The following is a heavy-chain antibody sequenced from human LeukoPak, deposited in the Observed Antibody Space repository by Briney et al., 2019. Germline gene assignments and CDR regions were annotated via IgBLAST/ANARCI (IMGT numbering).Heavy chain of an antibody. D-gene: IGHD1-26*01. V-gene: IGHV3-49*04. J-gene: IGHJ4*02. CDR3: TREAGGSPDY. CDR1: GFTFGDYA. CDR2: IRSKAYGGTT. Sequence: GGSLRLSCTASGFTFGDYAMSWVRRAPGEGLEWVGFIRSKAYGGTTEYAASVKGRFTISRDDSKSIAYLQMNSLKTEGTAVYYCTREAGGSPDYWGQGTLVTVSS.